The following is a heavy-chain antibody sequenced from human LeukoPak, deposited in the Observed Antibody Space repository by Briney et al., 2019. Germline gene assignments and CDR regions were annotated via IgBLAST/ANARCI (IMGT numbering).Heavy chain of an antibody. CDR2: INPNSGGT. Sequence: ASVKVSCKASGYTFTGYYMHWVRQAPGQGLEWMGWINPNSGGTNYAQKFQGRVTMTRDTSISTAYMELSRLRSDDTAVYYCAREPRFLEWLSSFGNYGYYMDVWGKGTTVTVSS. CDR3: AREPRFLEWLSSFGNYGYYMDV. J-gene: IGHJ6*03. CDR1: GYTFTGYY. V-gene: IGHV1-2*02. D-gene: IGHD3-3*01.